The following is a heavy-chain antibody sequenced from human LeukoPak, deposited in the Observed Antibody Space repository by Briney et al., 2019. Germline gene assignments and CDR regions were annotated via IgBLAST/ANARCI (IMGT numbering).Heavy chain of an antibody. Sequence: GGSLRLSCAASGFTFCSYAMTWVRQAPGKGLEWVSTIRGSDDSTYYADSVKGRFTISRDNSKNTLYLQMNSLRAEDTAIYYCAKDTGPAAGITADYWGQGTLVTVSS. CDR2: IRGSDDST. V-gene: IGHV3-23*01. J-gene: IGHJ4*02. D-gene: IGHD6-13*01. CDR3: AKDTGPAAGITADY. CDR1: GFTFCSYA.